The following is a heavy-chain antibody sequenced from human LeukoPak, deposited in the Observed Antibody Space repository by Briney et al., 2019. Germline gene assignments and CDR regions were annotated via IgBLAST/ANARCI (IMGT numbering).Heavy chain of an antibody. CDR1: RGSISSYY. CDR2: IYHSGST. J-gene: IGHJ6*02. CDR3: ARQAESDISGYYARGYHYYGMDV. V-gene: IGHV4-59*08. Sequence: PSETLSLTGTVSRGSISSYYWSWIRQPPGKGLEWIGYIYHSGSTDYKPSLKSRVTISVDTSKNQFSLKLSSVTAADTAVYYCARQAESDISGYYARGYHYYGMDVWGQGTTVTVSS. D-gene: IGHD3-22*01.